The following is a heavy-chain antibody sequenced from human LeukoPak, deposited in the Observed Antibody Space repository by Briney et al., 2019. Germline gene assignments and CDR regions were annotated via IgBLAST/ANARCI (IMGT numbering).Heavy chain of an antibody. CDR2: ISARNGKT. D-gene: IGHD4-11*01. CDR3: ARAGTTLLLDY. J-gene: IGHJ4*02. V-gene: IGHV1-18*01. Sequence: EASVKVSCKASGYTFTSYGIIWVRQAPGQGLQWMGWISARNGKTNYAQNLQGRVTMTTDTSTNTVYLELRSLTSDDTAVYYCARAGTTLLLDYWGQGTLVTVSS. CDR1: GYTFTSYG.